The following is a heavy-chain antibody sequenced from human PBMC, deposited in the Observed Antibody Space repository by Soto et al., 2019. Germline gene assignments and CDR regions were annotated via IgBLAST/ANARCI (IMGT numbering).Heavy chain of an antibody. Sequence: PGGSLRLSCAASGFTFSGSVLQWVRQASGKGLEWVGRIRSKANNYATAYAVSVKGRFTISRDDSRNTAYLQMNSLKTEDTAVYYCARGVYDFWSGHPKGLDYWGQGTVVTVSS. CDR2: IRSKANNYAT. CDR1: GFTFSGSV. D-gene: IGHD3-3*01. CDR3: ARGVYDFWSGHPKGLDY. V-gene: IGHV3-73*01. J-gene: IGHJ4*02.